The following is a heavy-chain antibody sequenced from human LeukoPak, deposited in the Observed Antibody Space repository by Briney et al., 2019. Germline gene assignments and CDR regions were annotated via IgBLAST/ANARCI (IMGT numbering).Heavy chain of an antibody. CDR3: AKDNWNEESLSFDY. CDR2: ISGSGGST. V-gene: IGHV3-23*01. CDR1: GFTFSSYA. D-gene: IGHD1-20*01. J-gene: IGHJ4*02. Sequence: SGGSLRLSCAASGFTFSSYAMSWVRQAPGKGLEWVSAISGSGGSTYYADSVKGRFTISRDNSKNTLYLQMNSLRAEDTAVYYCAKDNWNEESLSFDYWGQGTLVTVSS.